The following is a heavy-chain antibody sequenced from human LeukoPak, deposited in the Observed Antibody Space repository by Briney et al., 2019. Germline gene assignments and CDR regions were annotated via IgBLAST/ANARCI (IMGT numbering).Heavy chain of an antibody. CDR3: ARVPVKVGATGRYYYYYMDV. Sequence: GGSLRLSCAASGFTFSSYWMTWVRQAPGKGLEWVSGISGSGGATYSADSVKGRFTISRDNSKNTLYLQMNSLRAEDTAVYYCARVPVKVGATGRYYYYYMDVWGKGTTVTVSS. V-gene: IGHV3-23*01. CDR1: GFTFSSYW. J-gene: IGHJ6*03. D-gene: IGHD1-26*01. CDR2: ISGSGGAT.